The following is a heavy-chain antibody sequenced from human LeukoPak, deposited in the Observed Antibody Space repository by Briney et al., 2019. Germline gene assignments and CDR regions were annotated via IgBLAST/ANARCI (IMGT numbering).Heavy chain of an antibody. CDR3: ARRSAVTTFIFDY. J-gene: IGHJ4*02. CDR1: GGSISSSYYY. Sequence: SETLSLTCTVSGGSISSSYYYWGWIRQPPGKGLEWIGRIFYSGSTYYNPSLKSRVTISLDTSKNQFSLRLSSVTAADTAVYYCARRSAVTTFIFDYWGQGTLVTVSS. D-gene: IGHD4-17*01. CDR2: IFYSGST. V-gene: IGHV4-39*01.